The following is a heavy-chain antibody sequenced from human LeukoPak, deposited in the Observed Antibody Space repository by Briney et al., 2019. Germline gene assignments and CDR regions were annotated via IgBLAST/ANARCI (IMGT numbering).Heavy chain of an antibody. CDR2: ISGSGGST. V-gene: IGHV3-23*01. Sequence: GGSLRLSCTASGFTFTHAWMDWVRQAPGKGLEWGSAISGSGGSTYYADSVKGRFTISRDNSKNTLYLQMNSLRAEDTAVYYCAKAAAYGSGVFDYWGQGTLVTVSS. J-gene: IGHJ4*02. CDR1: GFTFTHAW. D-gene: IGHD3-10*01. CDR3: AKAAAYGSGVFDY.